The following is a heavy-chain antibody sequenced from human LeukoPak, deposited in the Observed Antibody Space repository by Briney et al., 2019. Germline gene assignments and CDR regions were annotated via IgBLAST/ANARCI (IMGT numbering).Heavy chain of an antibody. D-gene: IGHD2-2*01. J-gene: IGHJ6*02. CDR3: ARGSQRGAAANYYGMDV. V-gene: IGHV3-53*01. Sequence: GGSLRLSCAASGFTVGSSYMGWVRQAPGKGLEWVSVIYSGGSTYYADSMKGRFTLSRDNSKNTLYLQMNSLRAEDTAVYHCARGSQRGAAANYYGMDVWGQGTTVTVSS. CDR2: IYSGGST. CDR1: GFTVGSSY.